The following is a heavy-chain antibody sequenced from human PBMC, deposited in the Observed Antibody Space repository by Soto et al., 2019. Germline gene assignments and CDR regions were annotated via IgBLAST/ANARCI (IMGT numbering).Heavy chain of an antibody. J-gene: IGHJ4*02. CDR2: FDPEDGET. CDR3: ATDLRRAIAAAGTGYDY. V-gene: IGHV1-24*01. CDR1: GYTLTELS. Sequence: ASVKVSCKVSGYTLTELSMHWVLQAPGKGLEWMGGFDPEDGETIYAQKFQGRVTMTEDTSTDTAYMELSSLRSEDTAVYYCATDLRRAIAAAGTGYDYWGQGTLVTVSS. D-gene: IGHD6-13*01.